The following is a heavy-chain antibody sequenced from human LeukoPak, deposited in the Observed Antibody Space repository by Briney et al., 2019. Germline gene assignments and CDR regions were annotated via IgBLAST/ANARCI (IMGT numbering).Heavy chain of an antibody. Sequence: PGGSLRLSCAASGFTFDDYTMHWVRQAPGKGLEWVSLISWDGGSTYYADSVKGRFTISRDNSKNSLYLQMNSLRTEDTALYYCAKDIGYCSGGSCYGHFDYWGQGTLVTVSS. J-gene: IGHJ4*02. D-gene: IGHD2-15*01. CDR1: GFTFDDYT. CDR3: AKDIGYCSGGSCYGHFDY. V-gene: IGHV3-43*01. CDR2: ISWDGGST.